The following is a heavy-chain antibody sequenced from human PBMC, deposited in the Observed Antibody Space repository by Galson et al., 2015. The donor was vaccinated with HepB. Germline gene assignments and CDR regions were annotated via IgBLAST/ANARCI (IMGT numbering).Heavy chain of an antibody. D-gene: IGHD3-22*01. CDR3: ARENYDSSGYYHWYFDL. CDR2: ISSSGSTI. CDR1: GFTFSDYY. V-gene: IGHV3-11*01. J-gene: IGHJ2*01. Sequence: SLRLSCAASGFTFSDYYMSWIRQAPGKGLEWVSYISSSGSTIYYADSMKGRFTISRDNAKNSLYLQMNSLRAEDTAVYYCARENYDSSGYYHWYFDLWGRGTLVTVSS.